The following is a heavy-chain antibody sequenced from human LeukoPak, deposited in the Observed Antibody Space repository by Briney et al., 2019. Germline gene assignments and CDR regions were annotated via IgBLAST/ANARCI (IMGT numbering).Heavy chain of an antibody. V-gene: IGHV3-48*03. J-gene: IGHJ4*02. Sequence: GGSLRLSCAASGFTFSNYEINWVRQAPGKGLEWVSYISSSGSTIYYADSVKGRFTISRANAKKSLYLQMNSLRAEDTAVYYCAREGDNWNDFDYWGQGTLVTVA. CDR3: AREGDNWNDFDY. CDR1: GFTFSNYE. CDR2: ISSSGSTI. D-gene: IGHD1-1*01.